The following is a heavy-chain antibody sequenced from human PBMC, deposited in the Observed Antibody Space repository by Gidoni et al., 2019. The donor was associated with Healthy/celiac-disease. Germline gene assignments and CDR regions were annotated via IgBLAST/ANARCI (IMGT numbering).Heavy chain of an antibody. D-gene: IGHD3-10*01. J-gene: IGHJ4*02. CDR3: ATRLGRRGDY. Sequence: QVQLQQWGAGLLKPSETLSLTCAVYGGSFSGYYWSWIRQPPGKGLEWIGEINHSGSTNYNPSLKSRVTISVDTSKNQFSLKLSSVTAADTAVYYCATRLGRRGDYWGQGTLVTVSS. V-gene: IGHV4-34*01. CDR2: INHSGST. CDR1: GGSFSGYY.